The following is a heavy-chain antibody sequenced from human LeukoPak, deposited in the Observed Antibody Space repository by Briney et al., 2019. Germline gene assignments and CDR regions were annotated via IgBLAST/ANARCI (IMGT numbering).Heavy chain of an antibody. CDR3: ARDFVVNGGEPYPDAFDI. CDR2: ISSSSSYI. D-gene: IGHD3-10*01. V-gene: IGHV3-21*01. Sequence: PGGSLRLSCSASGFTFSSYAMHWVRQAPGKGLEWVSSISSSSSYIYYADSVKGRFTISRDNAKNSLYLQMNSLRAEDTAVYYCARDFVVNGGEPYPDAFDIWGQGTMVTVSS. CDR1: GFTFSSYA. J-gene: IGHJ3*02.